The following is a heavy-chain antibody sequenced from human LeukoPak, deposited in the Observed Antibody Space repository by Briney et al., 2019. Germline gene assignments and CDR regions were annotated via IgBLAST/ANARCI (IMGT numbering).Heavy chain of an antibody. CDR2: ISAYNGNT. CDR1: GYTFTGYY. J-gene: IGHJ4*02. D-gene: IGHD3-3*01. CDR3: ARVDPRFLEWFFDY. Sequence: ASVKVSCKASGYTFTGYYMHWVRQAPGQGLEWMGWISAYNGNTNYAQKLQGRVTMTTDTSTSTAYMELRSLRSDDTAVYYCARVDPRFLEWFFDYWGQGTLVTVSS. V-gene: IGHV1-18*04.